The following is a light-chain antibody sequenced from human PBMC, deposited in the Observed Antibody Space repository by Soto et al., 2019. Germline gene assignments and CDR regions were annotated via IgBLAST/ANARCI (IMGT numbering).Light chain of an antibody. J-gene: IGKJ1*01. V-gene: IGKV3-15*01. CDR1: QSVSRK. CDR2: GTS. Sequence: EIVMTQSPATLSVSPGERATLSCRASQSVSRKLAWYQQKPGQAPGLLIYGTSTRATGIPARFSGSGSGTEFTLTISSLQSEDFAVYYCQQYNNWPPWTFGQGTKVEIK. CDR3: QQYNNWPPWT.